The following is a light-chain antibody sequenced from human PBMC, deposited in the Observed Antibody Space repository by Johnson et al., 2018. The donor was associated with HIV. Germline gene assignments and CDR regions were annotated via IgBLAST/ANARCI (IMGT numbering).Light chain of an antibody. V-gene: IGLV1-51*02. CDR1: NSNIGNSY. J-gene: IGLJ1*01. Sequence: QSVLTQPPSVSAAPGQKVTISCSGSNSNIGNSYVCWYQQLPGTAPKLLIYENDKRPSGIPDRFSGPKSGTSATLGIAGLQAGDGADYYCGTWDSSLSRYVFGTGTKVTVL. CDR3: GTWDSSLSRYV. CDR2: END.